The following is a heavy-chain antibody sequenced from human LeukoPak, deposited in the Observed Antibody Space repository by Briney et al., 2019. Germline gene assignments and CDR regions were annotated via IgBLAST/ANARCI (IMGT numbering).Heavy chain of an antibody. Sequence: GGSLRLSCAASGFTFSSYSMNWVRQAPGKGLEWVSSISSSSSYIYYADSVKGRFTISRDNAKNSLYLQMNSLRAEDTAVYYCARSNGGWYRHYFDYWGQGTLVTVSS. J-gene: IGHJ4*02. V-gene: IGHV3-21*01. D-gene: IGHD6-19*01. CDR3: ARSNGGWYRHYFDY. CDR2: ISSSSSYI. CDR1: GFTFSSYS.